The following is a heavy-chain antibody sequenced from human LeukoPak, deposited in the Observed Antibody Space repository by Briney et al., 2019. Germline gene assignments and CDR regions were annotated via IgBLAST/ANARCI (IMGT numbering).Heavy chain of an antibody. CDR3: ARDPLGYSRSTSCYLFDY. CDR2: INPSGGST. V-gene: IGHV1-46*01. J-gene: IGHJ4*02. D-gene: IGHD2-2*01. Sequence: ASVKVSCKASGYTFTRYYMHWVRQAPGQGLEWMGIINPSGGSTSYAQKFQGRVTMTRDMSTSTVYMELSSLRSEDTAVYYCARDPLGYSRSTSCYLFDYWGQGTLVTVSS. CDR1: GYTFTRYY.